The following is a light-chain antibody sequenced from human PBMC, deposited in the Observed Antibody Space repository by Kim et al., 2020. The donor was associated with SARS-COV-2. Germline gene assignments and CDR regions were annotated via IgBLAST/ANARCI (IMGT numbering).Light chain of an antibody. CDR3: QQRSNWPPGLT. CDR2: DAI. Sequence: EIFLTQSPATLSLSPGERATLSCRASQSVSTNLAWYQQKLGQAPRLLIYDAINRATGIPARFSGSGSGTDFTLTISSLEPEDFAVYYCQQRSNWPPGLTVGGGTKVDIK. CDR1: QSVSTN. J-gene: IGKJ4*01. V-gene: IGKV3-11*01.